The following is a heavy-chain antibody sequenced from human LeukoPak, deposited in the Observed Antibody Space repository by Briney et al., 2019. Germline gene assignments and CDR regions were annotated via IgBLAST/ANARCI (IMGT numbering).Heavy chain of an antibody. CDR1: GFIFSSHG. J-gene: IGHJ4*02. CDR3: ARGERAVAGAFDY. Sequence: GGTLRLSCAASGFIFSSHGMNWVRQAPGKGLEWVSGISPSGDITYYADSVKGRFTISRDNSKNTVYLQMDSLRFEDAAVYYCARGERAVAGAFDYWGQRTLVTVSS. V-gene: IGHV3-23*01. CDR2: ISPSGDIT. D-gene: IGHD6-19*01.